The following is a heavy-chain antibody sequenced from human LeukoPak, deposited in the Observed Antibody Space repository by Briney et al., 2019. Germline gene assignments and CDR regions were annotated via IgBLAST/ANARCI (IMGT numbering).Heavy chain of an antibody. CDR3: ARQKNSGSYYSFDY. Sequence: PSETLSLTCAVYGGSFSNHYWSWVRQPPGKGLEWIGEINHSGSTNYNPSLKSRVTISVDTSKNQFSLKLSSVTAADTAVYYCARQKNSGSYYSFDYWGQGTLVTASS. J-gene: IGHJ4*02. V-gene: IGHV4-34*01. D-gene: IGHD1-26*01. CDR2: INHSGST. CDR1: GGSFSNHY.